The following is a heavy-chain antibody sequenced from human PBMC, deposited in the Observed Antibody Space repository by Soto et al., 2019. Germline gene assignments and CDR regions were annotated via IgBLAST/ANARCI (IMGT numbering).Heavy chain of an antibody. CDR1: GTTILSYD. D-gene: IGHD2-8*01. CDR3: ASYNVYARED. Sequence: AGTLSLTCTVSGTTILSYDWSWIRQPPGKGLEWIANLHYSPTTNYNPSLASRVNLSVDTSKNQFSLKMTSVIAADRARFCCASYNVYAREDWGMGTRVTVS. CDR2: LHYSPTT. V-gene: IGHV4-59*01. J-gene: IGHJ4*02.